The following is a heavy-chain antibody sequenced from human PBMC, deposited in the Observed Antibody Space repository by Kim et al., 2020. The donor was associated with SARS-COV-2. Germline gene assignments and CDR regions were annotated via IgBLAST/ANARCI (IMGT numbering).Heavy chain of an antibody. V-gene: IGHV5-51*01. D-gene: IGHD3-10*01. J-gene: IGHJ5*02. CDR1: GYSFTSYW. Sequence: GESLKISCKGSGYSFTSYWIGWVRQMPGKGLEWMGIIYPGDSDTRYSPSFQGQVTISADKSISTAYLQWSSLKASDTAMYYCARGSLRYTYYYGSGSYNWFHPWGQGTLVTVSS. CDR2: IYPGDSDT. CDR3: ARGSLRYTYYYGSGSYNWFHP.